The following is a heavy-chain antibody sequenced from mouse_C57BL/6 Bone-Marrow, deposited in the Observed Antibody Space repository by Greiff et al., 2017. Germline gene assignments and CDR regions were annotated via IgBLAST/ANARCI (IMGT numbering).Heavy chain of an antibody. J-gene: IGHJ2*01. Sequence: QVQLQQSGAELVKPGASVKLSCKASGYTFTSYWMHWVKQRPGQGLEWIGMIHPNSGSTNYNEKFKSKATLTVDKSSSTAYMQLSSLTSEDSAVYYCASSAQATSYFDYWGQGTTLTVSS. D-gene: IGHD3-2*02. CDR3: ASSAQATSYFDY. CDR1: GYTFTSYW. V-gene: IGHV1-64*01. CDR2: IHPNSGST.